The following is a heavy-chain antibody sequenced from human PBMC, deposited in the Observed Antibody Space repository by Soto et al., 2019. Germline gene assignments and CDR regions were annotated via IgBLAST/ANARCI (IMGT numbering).Heavy chain of an antibody. V-gene: IGHV3-23*01. J-gene: IGHJ4*02. D-gene: IGHD3-16*02. CDR3: AKSLGDMVTFGGVIIVTLGDY. Sequence: EVQLLESGGGLVQPGGSLRLSCAASGFTFSSYGLSWVRQAPGKGLEWVSGISGSGGSTYYADSVKGRFTISRDNSKNTLYLQMCSLRSEDTAVYYWAKSLGDMVTFGGVIIVTLGDYWGRGTLVTVPS. CDR1: GFTFSSYG. CDR2: ISGSGGST.